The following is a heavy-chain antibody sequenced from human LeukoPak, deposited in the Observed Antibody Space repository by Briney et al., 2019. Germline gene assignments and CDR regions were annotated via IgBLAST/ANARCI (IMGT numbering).Heavy chain of an antibody. Sequence: SETLSLTCAVYGGSFSGYYWSWIRQPPGKGLEWIGEINHSGSTNYNPSLKSRVTISVDTSKNQFSLKLSSVTAADTAVYYCARERRAAATPYYYYYGIDVWGQGTTVTVSS. D-gene: IGHD2-15*01. CDR3: ARERRAAATPYYYYYGIDV. J-gene: IGHJ6*02. CDR2: INHSGST. CDR1: GGSFSGYY. V-gene: IGHV4-34*01.